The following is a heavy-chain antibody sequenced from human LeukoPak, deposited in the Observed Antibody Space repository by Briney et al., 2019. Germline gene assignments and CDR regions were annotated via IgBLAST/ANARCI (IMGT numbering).Heavy chain of an antibody. CDR2: IYYSGST. V-gene: IGHV4-59*01. CDR3: ARYQGFTIFGVASFVFDY. CDR1: GGSISSYY. Sequence: PSETLSLTCTVSGGSISSYYWSWIRQPPGKGLEWIGYIYYSGSTNYNPSLKSRVTISVDTPKNQFSLKLSSVTAADTAVYYCARYQGFTIFGVASFVFDYWGQGTLVTVSS. J-gene: IGHJ4*02. D-gene: IGHD3-3*01.